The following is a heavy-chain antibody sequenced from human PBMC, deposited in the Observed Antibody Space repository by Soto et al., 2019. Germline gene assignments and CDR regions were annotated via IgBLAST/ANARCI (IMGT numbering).Heavy chain of an antibody. Sequence: GGSLRLSCAASGFTFSDYYMSWIRQAPGKGLEWVSYISSSSSYTNYADSVKGRFTISRDNAKNSLYLQMNSLRAEDTAVYYCARGEYCISTSCYLYNWFDPWGQGTLVTVSS. CDR1: GFTFSDYY. CDR3: ARGEYCISTSCYLYNWFDP. V-gene: IGHV3-11*05. J-gene: IGHJ5*02. D-gene: IGHD2-2*01. CDR2: ISSSSSYT.